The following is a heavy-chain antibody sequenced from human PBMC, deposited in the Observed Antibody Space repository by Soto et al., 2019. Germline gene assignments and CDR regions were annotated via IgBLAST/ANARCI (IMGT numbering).Heavy chain of an antibody. CDR1: GFTFSSYA. Sequence: EVQLVESGGGLVQPGGSLRLSCAASGFTFSSYAMHWVRQAPGKGLEYVSAISSYGGSTYYANSVKGRFTISRDNSKNALYLQMGSLRAKAMAVYYCARDPDSSGCYCFDYWGQGTVVSVSS. J-gene: IGHJ4*02. D-gene: IGHD3-22*01. CDR3: ARDPDSSGCYCFDY. V-gene: IGHV3-64*01. CDR2: ISSYGGST.